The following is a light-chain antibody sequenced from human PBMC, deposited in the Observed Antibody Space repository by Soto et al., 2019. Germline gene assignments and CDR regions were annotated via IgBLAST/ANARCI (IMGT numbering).Light chain of an antibody. Sequence: DIQMTQSPSTVSASVGDRVTITCRASQSSSSWLAWYQQKPGKAPKLLIYDASSLERGGPSRFSGSGSGTEFTLTISSLQPDDFATYYCQQYNSYPGTFGQGTRVDIK. V-gene: IGKV1-5*01. J-gene: IGKJ1*01. CDR1: QSSSSW. CDR2: DAS. CDR3: QQYNSYPGT.